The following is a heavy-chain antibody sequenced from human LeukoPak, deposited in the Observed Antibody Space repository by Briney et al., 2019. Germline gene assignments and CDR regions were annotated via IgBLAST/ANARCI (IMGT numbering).Heavy chain of an antibody. D-gene: IGHD3-22*01. J-gene: IGHJ5*02. CDR2: IIPIFGTA. V-gene: IGHV1-69*13. CDR1: GGTFSSYA. CDR3: ARAPHSSGYSYSWFDP. Sequence: SVKVSCKASGGTFSSYAISWVRQAPGQGLEWMGGIIPIFGTANYAQKFQGRVTITADESTSTAYMELSSLRSEDTAVYYCARAPHSSGYSYSWFDPWGQGTLVTVSS.